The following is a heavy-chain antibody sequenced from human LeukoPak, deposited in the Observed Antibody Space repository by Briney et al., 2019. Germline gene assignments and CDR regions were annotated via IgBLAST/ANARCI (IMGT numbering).Heavy chain of an antibody. CDR3: AKDDAWLRYAC. Sequence: GGSLRLSCAASGFTFSNHGMNWVRQAPGKGLEWVSGISPSGDITCYADSVKGRFTVSRDNFKNTLYLQMNSLRTEDTAVYFCAKDDAWLRYACWGPGTLVTVSS. J-gene: IGHJ4*02. V-gene: IGHV3-23*01. D-gene: IGHD5-12*01. CDR1: GFTFSNHG. CDR2: ISPSGDIT.